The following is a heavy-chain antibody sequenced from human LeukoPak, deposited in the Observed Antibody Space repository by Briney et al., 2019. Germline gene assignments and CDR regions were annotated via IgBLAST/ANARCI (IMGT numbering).Heavy chain of an antibody. D-gene: IGHD3-22*01. CDR1: GGSISSYY. CDR3: ARDRGSGYGY. Sequence: SETLSLTCTVSGGSISSYYWSWIRQPPGKGLEWIGYIYYSGSTNYNPSLKSRVTISVDTFKNQFSLKLSSVTAADTAVYYCARDRGSGYGYWGQGTLVTVSS. J-gene: IGHJ4*02. V-gene: IGHV4-59*01. CDR2: IYYSGST.